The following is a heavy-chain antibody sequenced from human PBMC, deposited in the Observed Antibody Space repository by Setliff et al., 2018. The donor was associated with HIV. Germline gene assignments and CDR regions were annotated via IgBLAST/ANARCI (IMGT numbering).Heavy chain of an antibody. J-gene: IGHJ3*01. V-gene: IGHV1-69*06. Sequence: GASVKVSCKASGGTFSRYGISWVRQAPGQGLEWMGRIIPVYGTTNYAQKFQGRVTITADKSTSTAYMELSSLRSEDTAVYYCARYESSGHDAFDLWGQGTMVTVS. CDR3: ARYESSGHDAFDL. CDR1: GGTFSRYG. D-gene: IGHD3-22*01. CDR2: IIPVYGTT.